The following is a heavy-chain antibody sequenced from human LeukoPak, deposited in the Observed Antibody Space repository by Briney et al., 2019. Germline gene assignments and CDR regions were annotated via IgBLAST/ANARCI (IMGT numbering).Heavy chain of an antibody. V-gene: IGHV1-8*01. CDR1: GYTFTSYD. D-gene: IGHD2-2*01. CDR2: MNPNRGDT. J-gene: IGHJ4*02. Sequence: VASVKVSCKASGYTFTSYDIHWVRQATGQGLEWMGRMNPNRGDTDYAQKFQGRVTITADESTSTAYMELSSLRSEDTAVYYCARARSKYCSSTSCPTNFDYWGQGTLVTVSS. CDR3: ARARSKYCSSTSCPTNFDY.